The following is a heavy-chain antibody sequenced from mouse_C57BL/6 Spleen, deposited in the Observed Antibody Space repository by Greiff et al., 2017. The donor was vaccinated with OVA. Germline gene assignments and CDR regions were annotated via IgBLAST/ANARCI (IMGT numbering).Heavy chain of an antibody. CDR1: GFSLTSYG. J-gene: IGHJ4*01. Sequence: QVQLQQSGPGLVQPSQSLSTTCTVSGFSLTSYGVHWVRQSPGKGLEWLGEIWSGGSTDYNAAFISRLSISKDNSKSQVFCKMNSQQADDTAIYYSARSPITTVVATDYAMDYWGQGTSVTVSS. CDR2: IWSGGST. V-gene: IGHV2-2*01. D-gene: IGHD1-1*01. CDR3: ARSPITTVVATDYAMDY.